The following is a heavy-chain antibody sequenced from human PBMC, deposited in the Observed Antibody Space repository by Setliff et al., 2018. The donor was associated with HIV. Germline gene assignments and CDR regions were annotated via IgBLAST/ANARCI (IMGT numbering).Heavy chain of an antibody. CDR3: ARAPRGDFWSGKDYFDY. J-gene: IGHJ4*02. CDR1: GYSFSTYG. V-gene: IGHV1-18*01. Sequence: ASVKVSCKASGYSFSTYGISWMRQAPGQGLEWLGWISGYNANTNNAQNLQGKVIMTTDTSTSTAYMEVRSLISDDTAVYFCARAPRGDFWSGKDYFDYWGQGTLVTVSS. CDR2: ISGYNANT. D-gene: IGHD3-3*01.